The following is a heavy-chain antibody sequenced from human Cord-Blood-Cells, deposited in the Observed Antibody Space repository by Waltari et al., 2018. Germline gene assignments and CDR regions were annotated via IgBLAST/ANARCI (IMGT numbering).Heavy chain of an antibody. CDR3: ASPATYGGNDY. V-gene: IGHV4-39*07. D-gene: IGHD2-15*01. Sequence: QLQLQESGPGLVKPSETLSLTCTVSGGSISSSSYYWGWIRQPPGKGLEWIGSIYYRGRTYDNPALKSQVTRSVDTSKNQFSLKLSSVTAADTAVYYCASPATYGGNDYWGQGTLVTVSS. CDR2: IYYRGRT. CDR1: GGSISSSSYY. J-gene: IGHJ4*02.